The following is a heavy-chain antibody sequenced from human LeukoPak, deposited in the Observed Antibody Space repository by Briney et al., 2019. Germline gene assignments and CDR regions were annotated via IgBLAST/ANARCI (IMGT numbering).Heavy chain of an antibody. V-gene: IGHV3-23*01. Sequence: PGGSLRLSCGVSGFAFGSEAMNWVRQSPARGLEWVASISPGGGTTYYADSVKGRFTISRDNSKNTLYLQMNSLRAEDTAVYYCAKDLYDAFDIWGQGTMVTVSS. J-gene: IGHJ3*02. CDR2: ISPGGGTT. CDR3: AKDLYDAFDI. CDR1: GFAFGSEA.